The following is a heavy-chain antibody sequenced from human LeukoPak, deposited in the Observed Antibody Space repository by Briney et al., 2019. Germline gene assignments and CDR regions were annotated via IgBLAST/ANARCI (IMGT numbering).Heavy chain of an antibody. D-gene: IGHD6-13*01. V-gene: IGHV4-59*08. Sequence: SETLSLTCTVSGGSISSYYWNWVRQSPGEGLEWIGYIFYNGITNYNPSFKSRVTISVDTPKNQFSLKLTSVTAADTAVYFCARWDSSYYAFDIWGQGTMVTVSS. CDR2: IFYNGIT. J-gene: IGHJ3*02. CDR1: GGSISSYY. CDR3: ARWDSSYYAFDI.